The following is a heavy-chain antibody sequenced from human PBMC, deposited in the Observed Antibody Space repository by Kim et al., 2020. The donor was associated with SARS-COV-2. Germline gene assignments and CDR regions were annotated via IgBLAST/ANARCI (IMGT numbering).Heavy chain of an antibody. V-gene: IGHV3-33*01. CDR1: GFTFSNYG. J-gene: IGHJ2*01. D-gene: IGHD4-4*01. CDR3: ARDQVSQYFDL. CDR2: IWHDGSHK. Sequence: GRSLRLSCAASGFTFSNYGMHWVRQAPGKGLEWVAVIWHDGSHKFYVDSVKGRFTISRDNSKNTLYVQMNSLRIEDTAVYYCARDQVSQYFDLWGRGTLVTVSS.